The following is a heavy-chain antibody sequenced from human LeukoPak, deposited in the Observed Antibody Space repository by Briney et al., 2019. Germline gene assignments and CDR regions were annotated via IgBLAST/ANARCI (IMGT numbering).Heavy chain of an antibody. Sequence: GGSLRLSCAASGFTFNTYWMHWVRQAPGKGLVWVSRISGDGIVTNYADSVKGRFTISSDNAKNTLYLQMNSLRAEDTAVYFCARDPSASSGWYDYWGQGTLVTVSS. CDR3: ARDPSASSGWYDY. V-gene: IGHV3-74*01. CDR2: ISGDGIVT. J-gene: IGHJ4*02. CDR1: GFTFNTYW. D-gene: IGHD6-19*01.